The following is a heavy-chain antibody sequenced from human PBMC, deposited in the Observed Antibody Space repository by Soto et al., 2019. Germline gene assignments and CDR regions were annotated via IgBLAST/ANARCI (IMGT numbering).Heavy chain of an antibody. D-gene: IGHD2-15*01. CDR2: ISGSGGST. CDR3: AKVEDIVVVVAATFDY. J-gene: IGHJ4*02. V-gene: IGHV3-23*01. Sequence: PGGSLRLSCAASGFTFSSYAMSWVRQAPGKGLEWVSAISGSGGSTYYADSVKGRFTISRDNSKNTLYLQMNSLRAEDTAVYYCAKVEDIVVVVAATFDYWGQGTLVTVSS. CDR1: GFTFSSYA.